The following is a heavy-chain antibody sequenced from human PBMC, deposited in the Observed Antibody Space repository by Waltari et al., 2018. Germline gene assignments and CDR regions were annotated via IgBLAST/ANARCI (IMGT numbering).Heavy chain of an antibody. CDR1: GYSISSGYY. J-gene: IGHJ6*03. CDR2: LYHSGGT. Sequence: QVQLQESGPGLVKPSETLSLTCAVSGYSISSGYYWGWIRQPPGKGLEWIGNLYHSGGTHYNPSLKSLVTRSVDTSKNQFSLKLSSVTAADTAVYYCARRAAITAAGPTYYMDVWGKGTTVTVSS. CDR3: ARRAAITAAGPTYYMDV. D-gene: IGHD6-13*01. V-gene: IGHV4-38-2*01.